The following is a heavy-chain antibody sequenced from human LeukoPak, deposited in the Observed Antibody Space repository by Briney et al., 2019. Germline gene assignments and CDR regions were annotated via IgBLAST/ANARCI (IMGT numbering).Heavy chain of an antibody. D-gene: IGHD2-2*01. V-gene: IGHV1-18*01. CDR1: GYTFTSYG. Sequence: GSSVKVSCKASGYTFTSYGISWVRQAPGQGLEWMGWISAYNGNTNYAQKLQGRVTMTTDTSTSTAYMELRSLRSDDTAVYYCARDADCSSTSCHYYYYGMDVWGQGTTVTVPS. J-gene: IGHJ6*02. CDR3: ARDADCSSTSCHYYYYGMDV. CDR2: ISAYNGNT.